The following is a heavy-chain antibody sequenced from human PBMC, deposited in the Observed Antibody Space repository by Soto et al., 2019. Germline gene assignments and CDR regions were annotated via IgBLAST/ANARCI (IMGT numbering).Heavy chain of an antibody. Sequence: QVQLVQSGAEVKKPGSSVKVSCKASGGTFSSYTISWVRQAPGQGLEWMGRIIPILGIANYAQKFQGRVTNTADKSTSTAYMELSSLRSEDTAAYYCARGPSSSWDYWGQGTLVTVSS. CDR3: ARGPSSSWDY. V-gene: IGHV1-69*02. CDR2: IIPILGIA. CDR1: GGTFSSYT. D-gene: IGHD6-13*01. J-gene: IGHJ4*02.